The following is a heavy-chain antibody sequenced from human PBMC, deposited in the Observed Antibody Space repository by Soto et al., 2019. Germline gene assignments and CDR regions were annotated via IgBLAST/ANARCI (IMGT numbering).Heavy chain of an antibody. V-gene: IGHV3-23*01. CDR2: ISGRGGSA. Sequence: EVQLLESGGGLVQPGGSLRLSCAASGFTFNNYAMSWVRQAPGKGLEWVSAISGRGGSAYYADSVKGRFTISRDNSKNTLYLQMNSLRAEDTAVYYCARFAGRFGELVSQFYQYGLDVWGQGTTVTVSS. CDR1: GFTFNNYA. CDR3: ARFAGRFGELVSQFYQYGLDV. J-gene: IGHJ6*02. D-gene: IGHD3-10*01.